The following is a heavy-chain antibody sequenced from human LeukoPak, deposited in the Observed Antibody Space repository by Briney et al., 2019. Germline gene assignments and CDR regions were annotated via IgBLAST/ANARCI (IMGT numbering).Heavy chain of an antibody. Sequence: ASVKVSCKASGYTFTSYDINWVRQATGQGLEWMGWMNPNSGNTGYAQKFQGRVTMTRNTSISTAYMELSSLRSEDTAVYYCASLGLGRYFDWLLSPDAFDIWGQGTMVTVSS. CDR3: ASLGLGRYFDWLLSPDAFDI. J-gene: IGHJ3*02. V-gene: IGHV1-8*01. CDR2: MNPNSGNT. CDR1: GYTFTSYD. D-gene: IGHD3-9*01.